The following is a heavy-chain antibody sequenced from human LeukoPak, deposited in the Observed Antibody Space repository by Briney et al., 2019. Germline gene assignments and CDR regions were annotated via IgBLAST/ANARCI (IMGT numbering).Heavy chain of an antibody. CDR1: GGSVSDYY. CDR3: ARRRFRQYQLLLPLFDP. Sequence: SETLSLTCTVSGGSVSDYYWSWIRQPPGKGLEWIGEINHSGSTNYNPSPKSRVTISVDTSKNQFSLKLSSVTAADTAVYYCARRRFRQYQLLLPLFDPWGQGTLVTVSS. V-gene: IGHV4-34*01. D-gene: IGHD2-2*01. J-gene: IGHJ5*02. CDR2: INHSGST.